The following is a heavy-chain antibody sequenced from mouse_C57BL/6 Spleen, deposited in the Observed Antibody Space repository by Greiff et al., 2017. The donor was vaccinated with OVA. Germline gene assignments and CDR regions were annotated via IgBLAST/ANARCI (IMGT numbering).Heavy chain of an antibody. Sequence: EVQVEESGAELVRPGASVKLSCTASGFNIKDDYMHWVKQRPEQGLEWIGWIDPENGDTEYASKFQGKATITADTSSNTAYLQLSSLTSEDTAVYYYASPDYGSSAWFAYWGQGTLVTVSA. D-gene: IGHD1-1*01. V-gene: IGHV14-4*01. CDR1: GFNIKDDY. J-gene: IGHJ3*01. CDR2: IDPENGDT. CDR3: ASPDYGSSAWFAY.